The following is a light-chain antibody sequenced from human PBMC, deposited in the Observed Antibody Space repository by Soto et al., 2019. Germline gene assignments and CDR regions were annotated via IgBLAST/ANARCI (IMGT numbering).Light chain of an antibody. V-gene: IGLV2-14*01. J-gene: IGLJ1*01. CDR1: SSDVGAYNY. Sequence: QSVLTQPASVSGSPGQSITISCTGTSSDVGAYNYVSWYQQHPAKVAKLMIYDVSNRPSGVSDRFSGSKSGNTASLTISGLQAEDEADYYCYSHTSSSTYVSRTGTKVTVL. CDR2: DVS. CDR3: YSHTSSSTYV.